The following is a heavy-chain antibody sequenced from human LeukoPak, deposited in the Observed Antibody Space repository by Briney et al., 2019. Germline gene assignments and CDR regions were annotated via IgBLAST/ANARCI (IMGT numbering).Heavy chain of an antibody. V-gene: IGHV3-23*01. CDR1: GFTFTNYG. J-gene: IGHJ4*02. D-gene: IGHD3-22*01. CDR3: AKEAYYYDSSGYPEAGNDY. CDR2: FSGGST. Sequence: GGTLRLSCVASGFTFTNYGMNWVRQTPGKGLEWVSGFSGGSTYYADSVKGRFTISRDNSKNTLYLQMNSLRAEDTAVYYCAKEAYYYDSSGYPEAGNDYWGQGTLVTVSS.